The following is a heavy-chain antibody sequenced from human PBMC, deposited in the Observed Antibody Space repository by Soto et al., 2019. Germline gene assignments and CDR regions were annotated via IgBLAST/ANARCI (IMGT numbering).Heavy chain of an antibody. CDR3: ARDLTGYYATHDAFDI. V-gene: IGHV3-7*01. D-gene: IGHD3-9*01. Sequence: GGSLRLSCAASGFTFSSYWMSWVRQAPGKGLEWVANIKQDGSEKYYVDSVKGRFTISRDNAKNSLYLQMNSLRAEDTAVYYCARDLTGYYATHDAFDIWGQGTMVTVSS. J-gene: IGHJ3*02. CDR2: IKQDGSEK. CDR1: GFTFSSYW.